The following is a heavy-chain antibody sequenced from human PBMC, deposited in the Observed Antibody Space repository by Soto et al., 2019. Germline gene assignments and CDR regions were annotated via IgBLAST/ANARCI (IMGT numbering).Heavy chain of an antibody. D-gene: IGHD4-4*01. CDR3: ARDNVRLQLGGNYYYILDV. V-gene: IGHV1-69*12. J-gene: IGHJ6*02. CDR2: IIPLFRTP. CDR1: GGTFSSSA. Sequence: QVQLVQSGAEMKEPGSSVKVSCKTSGGTFSSSAISWLRQAPGQGLEWMGGIIPLFRTPDYAQKFQGRVTIAEDESTSTAYVELSSLRSEDTAVYYCARDNVRLQLGGNYYYILDVWGQGTTITVSS.